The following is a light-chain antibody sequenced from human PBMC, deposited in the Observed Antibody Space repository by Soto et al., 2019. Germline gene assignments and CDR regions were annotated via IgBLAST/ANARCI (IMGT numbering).Light chain of an antibody. CDR1: SSDVGGNDY. J-gene: IGLJ1*01. CDR3: SSYSTTSTLV. CDR2: EVN. Sequence: QSVLTQPASVSGSPGQSVTISCTGASSDVGGNDYVSWYQQHPGKAPKLILYEVNNRSSGVSNHFSGSKSGNTASLIISGLQADDEADYYCSSYSTTSTLVFGSGTKVTVL. V-gene: IGLV2-14*01.